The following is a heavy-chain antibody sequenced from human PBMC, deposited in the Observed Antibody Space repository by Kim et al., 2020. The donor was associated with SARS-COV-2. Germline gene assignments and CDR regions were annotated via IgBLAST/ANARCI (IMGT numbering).Heavy chain of an antibody. CDR3: AKGPYYGWGIGMDV. V-gene: IGHV3-23*01. Sequence: GGSLRLSCVVSGFTFSTYPMSWVRHVPGKGLEWISLIKGSSGDTRYADSVKGRFTISRDNSKNTVYLQMNSLRAEDTAVYYCAKGPYYGWGIGMDVWGQGTTVTVSS. J-gene: IGHJ6*02. CDR1: GFTFSTYP. CDR2: IKGSSGDT. D-gene: IGHD3-10*01.